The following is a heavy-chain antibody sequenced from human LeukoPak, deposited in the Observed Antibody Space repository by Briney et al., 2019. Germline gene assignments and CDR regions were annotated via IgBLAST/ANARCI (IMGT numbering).Heavy chain of an antibody. CDR3: ARLAAEDAFDI. CDR2: ISSSSSYI. V-gene: IGHV3-21*01. Sequence: GGSLRLSCAASGFTFSSYSMNWVRQAPGKGLEWVSSISSSSSYIYYADSVKGRFTISRDNAKNSLYLQMNSLRAEDTAVYYCARLAAEDAFDIWGQGTMVTVSS. D-gene: IGHD6-25*01. CDR1: GFTFSSYS. J-gene: IGHJ3*02.